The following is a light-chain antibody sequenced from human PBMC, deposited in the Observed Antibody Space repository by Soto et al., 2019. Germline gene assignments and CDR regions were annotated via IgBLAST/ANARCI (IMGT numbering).Light chain of an antibody. V-gene: IGKV3-15*01. J-gene: IGKJ1*01. CDR2: GAS. CDR3: QQYNEWTPT. Sequence: EIVMTQSPATLSVSPGERASLSCRASQSVSTNLAWYQQKPAQAPRLLIYGASTWATGIPARFSGSGSGTEFTLSIGSLQSEDFEVYYCQQYNEWTPTFGQATKVDI. CDR1: QSVSTN.